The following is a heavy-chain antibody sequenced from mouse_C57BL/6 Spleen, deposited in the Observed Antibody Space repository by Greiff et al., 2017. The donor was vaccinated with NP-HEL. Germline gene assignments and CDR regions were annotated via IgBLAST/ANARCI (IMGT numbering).Heavy chain of an antibody. CDR3: ARGEDDYDYDAMDY. Sequence: VQLQQSGPELVKPGASVKISCKASGYSFTSYYIHWVKQRPGQGLEWIGWIYPGSGNTKYNEKFKGKATLTADTSSSTAYMQLSSLTSEDSAVYYCARGEDDYDYDAMDYWGQGTSVTVSA. CDR1: GYSFTSYY. J-gene: IGHJ4*01. V-gene: IGHV1-66*01. CDR2: IYPGSGNT. D-gene: IGHD2-4*01.